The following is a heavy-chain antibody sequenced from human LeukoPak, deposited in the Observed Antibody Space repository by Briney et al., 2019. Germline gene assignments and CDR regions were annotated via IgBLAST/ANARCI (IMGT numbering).Heavy chain of an antibody. CDR2: IYYSGST. CDR1: GGSISIGGYY. Sequence: SETLSLTCSVSGGSISIGGYYWSWIRQHPGKGLEWIGYIYYSGSTYYNPSLKSRVTISVDTSKNQFSLKLSSVTAADTAVYYCARQDIVVVYGMDVWGQGTTVTVSS. J-gene: IGHJ6*02. D-gene: IGHD2-15*01. CDR3: ARQDIVVVYGMDV. V-gene: IGHV4-31*03.